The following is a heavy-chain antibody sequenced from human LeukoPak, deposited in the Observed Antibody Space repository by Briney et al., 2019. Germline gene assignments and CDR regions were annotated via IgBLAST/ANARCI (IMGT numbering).Heavy chain of an antibody. D-gene: IGHD3-10*01. Sequence: SETLSLTCTVSGGSISSSSYYWGWIRQPPGKGLEWIGSIYYSGSTYYNPSLKSRVTISVDTSKNQFSLKLSSVTAADTAVYYCARWHQDITMVRGVIISYYYYMDVWGKGTTVTISS. CDR3: ARWHQDITMVRGVIISYYYYMDV. J-gene: IGHJ6*03. CDR2: IYYSGST. V-gene: IGHV4-39*01. CDR1: GGSISSSSYY.